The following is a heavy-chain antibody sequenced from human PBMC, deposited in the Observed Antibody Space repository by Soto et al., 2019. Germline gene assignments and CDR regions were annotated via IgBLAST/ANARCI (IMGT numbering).Heavy chain of an antibody. Sequence: PGGSLRLSFAAAGFTFMSYCMPRVRQAPSKGLEWVAVIWYDGSNKYYADSVKGRFTISRDNSKNTLYLQMNSLRAEDTAVYYCASSPRGYYYFYMDVWGKGTTVTVSS. CDR3: ASSPRGYYYFYMDV. J-gene: IGHJ6*03. CDR1: GFTFMSYC. CDR2: IWYDGSNK. V-gene: IGHV3-33*01.